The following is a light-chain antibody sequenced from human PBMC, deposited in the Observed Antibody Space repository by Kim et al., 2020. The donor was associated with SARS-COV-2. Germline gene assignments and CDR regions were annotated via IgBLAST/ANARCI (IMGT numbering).Light chain of an antibody. CDR2: SAS. V-gene: IGKV4-1*01. J-gene: IGKJ2*01. CDR1: QSVLYSPDNRNC. CDR3: QQYLGSPPYT. Sequence: DIVMTQSPDSLAVSLGARATINCKSSQSVLYSPDNRNCLAWYQHKPGQPPKLLIYSASTRESGVPDRFTGSGSVTDFTLTISSLQAEDVAVYYCQQYLGSPPYTFGQGTKLEI.